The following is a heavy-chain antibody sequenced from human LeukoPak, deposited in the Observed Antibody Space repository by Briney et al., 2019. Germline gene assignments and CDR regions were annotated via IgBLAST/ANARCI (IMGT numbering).Heavy chain of an antibody. J-gene: IGHJ4*02. CDR2: ISGSGGST. CDR1: GFTFSSYA. CDR3: AKDVVVPAAIPPVFDY. V-gene: IGHV3-23*01. D-gene: IGHD2-2*02. Sequence: GGSLRLSCAASGFTFSSYAMSWVRQAPGKGLEWVSAISGSGGSTYYADSVKGRFTISRDNSKNTLYLQMNSLRAEDTAVYYCAKDVVVPAAIPPVFDYWGQGTLVTVSS.